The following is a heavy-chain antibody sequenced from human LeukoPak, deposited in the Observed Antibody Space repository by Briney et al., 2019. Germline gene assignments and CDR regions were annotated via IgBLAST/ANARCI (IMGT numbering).Heavy chain of an antibody. Sequence: SQTLSLTCTVSGGSISSGDYYWSWIRQPPGKGLEWIGYIYYSGSTHYNPSLKSRVTISVDTSKNQFSLKLSSVTAADTAVYYCASEGSSGYVDYWGQGTLVTVSS. CDR2: IYYSGST. V-gene: IGHV4-30-4*01. CDR3: ASEGSSGYVDY. D-gene: IGHD5-12*01. J-gene: IGHJ4*02. CDR1: GGSISSGDYY.